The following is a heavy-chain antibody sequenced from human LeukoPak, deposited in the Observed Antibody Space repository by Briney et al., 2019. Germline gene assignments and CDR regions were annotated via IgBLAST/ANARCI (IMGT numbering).Heavy chain of an antibody. J-gene: IGHJ4*02. CDR1: GGTFSSYA. V-gene: IGHV1-69*01. Sequence: SVKVSCKASGGTFSSYAISWVRQAPGQGLERMGGIIPIFGTANYAQKFQGRVKITAAESTSTAYMELSSLRSEDTAVYYCAMSYYDILTGFWGQGTLVTVSS. CDR3: AMSYYDILTGF. CDR2: IIPIFGTA. D-gene: IGHD3-9*01.